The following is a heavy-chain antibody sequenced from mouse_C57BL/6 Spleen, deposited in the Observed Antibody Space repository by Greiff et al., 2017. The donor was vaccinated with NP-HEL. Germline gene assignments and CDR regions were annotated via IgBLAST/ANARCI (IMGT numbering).Heavy chain of an antibody. CDR2: ISYDGSN. Sequence: DVKLQESGPGLVKPSQSLSLTCSVTGYSITSGYYWNWIRQFPGNKLEWMGYISYDGSNNYNPSLKNRISISRDTSKNQFFLKLNSVTTEDTATYYCARMDGYFPFDYWGQDTTLTVSS. J-gene: IGHJ2*01. D-gene: IGHD2-3*01. V-gene: IGHV3-6*01. CDR3: ARMDGYFPFDY. CDR1: GYSITSGYY.